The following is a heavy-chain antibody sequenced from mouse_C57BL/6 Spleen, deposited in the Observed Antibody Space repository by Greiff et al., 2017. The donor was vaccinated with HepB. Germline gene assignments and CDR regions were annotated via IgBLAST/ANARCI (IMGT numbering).Heavy chain of an antibody. V-gene: IGHV2-2*01. CDR1: GFSLTSYG. D-gene: IGHD1-1*01. Sequence: QVQLKQSGPGLVQPSQSLSITCTVSGFSLTSYGVHWVRQSPGKGLEWLGVIWSGGSTDYNAAFISRLSISKDNSKSQVFFKMNSLQADDTSIYYCASLYGSSYDWYFDVWGTGTTVTVSS. CDR2: IWSGGST. CDR3: ASLYGSSYDWYFDV. J-gene: IGHJ1*03.